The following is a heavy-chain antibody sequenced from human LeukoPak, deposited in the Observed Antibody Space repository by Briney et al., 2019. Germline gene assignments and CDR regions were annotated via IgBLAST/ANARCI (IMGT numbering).Heavy chain of an antibody. Sequence: GGSLRLSCAASGFTFSSYGMHWVRQAPGKGLEWVAVISYDGSNKYYADSVKGRFTISRDNSKNTLYLQMNSLRAEDTAVYYCAKGRLTTVVTPPHYWGQGTLVTVSS. J-gene: IGHJ4*02. D-gene: IGHD4-23*01. CDR2: ISYDGSNK. CDR3: AKGRLTTVVTPPHY. V-gene: IGHV3-30*18. CDR1: GFTFSSYG.